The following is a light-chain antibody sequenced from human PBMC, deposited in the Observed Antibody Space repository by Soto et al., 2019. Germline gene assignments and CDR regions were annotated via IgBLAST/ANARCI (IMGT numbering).Light chain of an antibody. CDR1: QSLVYSDGNIY. J-gene: IGKJ5*01. CDR2: KVS. CDR3: MQGTHWPPIT. Sequence: DVVLTQSPLSLPVTLGQPASISCRSTQSLVYSDGNIYLNWFQQRPGQSPRRLIYKVSNRDSGVPVRFSGSGSGTDFTLKISRVEAEDVGVYYCMQGTHWPPITFGQGTRLEIK. V-gene: IGKV2-30*01.